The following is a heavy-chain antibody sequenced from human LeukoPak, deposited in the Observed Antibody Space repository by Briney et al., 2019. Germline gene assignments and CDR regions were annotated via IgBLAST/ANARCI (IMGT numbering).Heavy chain of an antibody. CDR1: GGSISSGGYS. CDR2: IYHSGST. CDR3: ARDPPPGYSSSWYPPYWYFDL. Sequence: PSETLSLTCAVSGGSISSGGYSWSWIRQPPGKGLEWIGYIYHSGSTNYNPSLKSRVTISVDKSENQFSLKLSSVTAADTAVYYCARDPPPGYSSSWYPPYWYFDLWGRGTLVTVSS. V-gene: IGHV4-30-2*01. D-gene: IGHD6-13*01. J-gene: IGHJ2*01.